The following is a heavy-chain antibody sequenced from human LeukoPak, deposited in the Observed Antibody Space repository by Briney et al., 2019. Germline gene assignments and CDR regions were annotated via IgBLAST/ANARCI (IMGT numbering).Heavy chain of an antibody. CDR3: ARREGSFDS. D-gene: IGHD3-10*01. J-gene: IGHJ4*02. V-gene: IGHV4-34*11. Sequence: SETLSLTCAVYGGSFSGQPPGKGLEWIGYIYYTGSTNYNPSLKSRVTISVDTSKNEFSLKLSSVTAADTAIYYCARREGSFDSWGQGTLVTVSS. CDR1: GGSFSG. CDR2: IYYTGST.